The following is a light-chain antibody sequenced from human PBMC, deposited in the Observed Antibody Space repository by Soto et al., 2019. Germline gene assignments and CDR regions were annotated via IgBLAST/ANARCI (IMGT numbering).Light chain of an antibody. V-gene: IGKV3-15*01. Sequence: VVMTQSPATLSVSPGERATLSCRASQSVSSYLAWYQQRPGQAPRLLIYGASTRATGIPARFSGSGSGTEFTLTISSLQSEDFAVYYCQQFNNWPLDPMYTFGQGTKLEIK. CDR3: QQFNNWPLDPMYT. CDR2: GAS. CDR1: QSVSSY. J-gene: IGKJ2*01.